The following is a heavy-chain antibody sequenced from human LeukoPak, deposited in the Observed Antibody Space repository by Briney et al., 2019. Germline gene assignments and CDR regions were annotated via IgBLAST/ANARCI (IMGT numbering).Heavy chain of an antibody. V-gene: IGHV3-30-3*01. CDR3: AKDPTNWRAYDFWSGYEAYYYYYYMDV. CDR1: GFTFSAYA. D-gene: IGHD3-3*01. Sequence: GRSLRLSCAASGFTFSAYAMHWVRQAPGKGLDWVAVISYDGSNKYYADSVKGRFTISRDNSKNTLYLQMNSLRAEDTAVYYCAKDPTNWRAYDFWSGYEAYYYYYYMDVWGKGTTVTVSS. J-gene: IGHJ6*03. CDR2: ISYDGSNK.